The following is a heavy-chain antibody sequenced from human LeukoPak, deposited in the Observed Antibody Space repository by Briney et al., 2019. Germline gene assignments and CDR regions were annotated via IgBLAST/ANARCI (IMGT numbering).Heavy chain of an antibody. V-gene: IGHV4-59*01. J-gene: IGHJ6*03. Sequence: SETLSLTCTVSGGSISSYYWSWIRQSPGKGLEWIGYIYYSGSTNYNPSLKSRVTISVDTSKNQFSLKLSSVTAADTAVYYCARVVTPRGYYYYMDVWGKGTTVTVSS. CDR3: ARVVTPRGYYYYMDV. CDR1: GGSISSYY. D-gene: IGHD5-18*01. CDR2: IYYSGST.